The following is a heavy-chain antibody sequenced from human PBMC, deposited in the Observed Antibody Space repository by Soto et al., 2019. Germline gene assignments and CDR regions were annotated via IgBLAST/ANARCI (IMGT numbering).Heavy chain of an antibody. Sequence: QVQLQESGPGLVKPSGTLSLTCAVSGVSISSHDWWTWVRQPPGKGLEWIVESNQSGNTNYNSSLESRVPISVDTSKKQFSLQSTSVTVADTAVYYCAARDSSGSYLGQGTLVTVSS. D-gene: IGHD6-25*01. V-gene: IGHV4-4*02. CDR2: SNQSGNT. CDR3: AARDSSGSY. J-gene: IGHJ4*02. CDR1: GVSISSHDW.